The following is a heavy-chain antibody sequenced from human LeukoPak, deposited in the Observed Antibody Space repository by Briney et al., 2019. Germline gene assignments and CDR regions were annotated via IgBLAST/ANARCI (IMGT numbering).Heavy chain of an antibody. J-gene: IGHJ6*02. CDR2: IIPIFDTA. Sequence: SVKVSCKASGGTFSSYSISWVRQAPGQGLEWMGGIIPIFDTADYAQKFQGRVTITADESTSTAYMELSSLRSEDTAAFYCARISLGAIWGYYYGMDVWGQGTTVTVSS. CDR3: ARISLGAIWGYYYGMDV. D-gene: IGHD1-26*01. CDR1: GGTFSSYS. V-gene: IGHV1-69*13.